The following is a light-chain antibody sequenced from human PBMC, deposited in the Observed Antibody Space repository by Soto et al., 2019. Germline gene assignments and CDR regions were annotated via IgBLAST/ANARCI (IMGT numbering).Light chain of an antibody. CDR1: SGHSNYA. CDR2: LYSDGSH. V-gene: IGLV4-69*01. CDR3: QTGGAGIRV. J-gene: IGLJ3*02. Sequence: QPVLTQSPSAPASLGASVKFTCTLSSGHSNYAIAWHQQQPEKGPRYLMKLYSDGSHDKGDGIPDRFSGSSSGAERYLTISSLQSGDEADYYCQTGGAGIRVCGGGTKLTVL.